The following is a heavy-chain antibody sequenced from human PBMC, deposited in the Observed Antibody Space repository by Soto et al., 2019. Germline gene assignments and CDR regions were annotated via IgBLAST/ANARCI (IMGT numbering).Heavy chain of an antibody. V-gene: IGHV4-59*01. CDR2: IYYSGST. CDR3: ARGAWRWFDP. Sequence: SETLSLTCTVSGGSISSYYWSWIRQPPGKGLEWIGYIYYSGSTNYNPSLKSRVTISVDTSKNQFSLKLSSVTAADTAVYYCARGAWRWFDPWGQGTLVTVS. CDR1: GGSISSYY. D-gene: IGHD5-12*01. J-gene: IGHJ5*02.